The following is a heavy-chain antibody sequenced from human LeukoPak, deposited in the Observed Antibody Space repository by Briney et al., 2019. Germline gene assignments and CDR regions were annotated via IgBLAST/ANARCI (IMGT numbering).Heavy chain of an antibody. CDR3: ARDSGYACFDI. J-gene: IGHJ3*02. V-gene: IGHV3-21*01. D-gene: IGHD5-12*01. CDR1: GFTFSSYS. Sequence: PGGSLRLSCAASGFTFSSYSMNWVRQAPGKGLEWVSSISSSSYIYYADSVKGRFTISRDNAKNSLYLQMNSLRAEDTAVYYCARDSGYACFDIWGQGTMVTVSS. CDR2: ISSSSYI.